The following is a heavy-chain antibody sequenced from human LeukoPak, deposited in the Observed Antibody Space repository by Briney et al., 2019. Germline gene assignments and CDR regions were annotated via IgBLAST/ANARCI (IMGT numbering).Heavy chain of an antibody. CDR2: ISSSGSTI. D-gene: IGHD3-22*01. CDR3: ARQEARGYYYEGLDL. Sequence: GGSLRLSCAASGFTFSDYYMSWIRQAPGKGLEWVSYISSSGSTIYYADSVKGRFTISRDNAKNSLYLRMNSLRAEDTAVYYCARQEARGYYYEGLDLWGQGSLVTVSS. V-gene: IGHV3-11*04. CDR1: GFTFSDYY. J-gene: IGHJ5*02.